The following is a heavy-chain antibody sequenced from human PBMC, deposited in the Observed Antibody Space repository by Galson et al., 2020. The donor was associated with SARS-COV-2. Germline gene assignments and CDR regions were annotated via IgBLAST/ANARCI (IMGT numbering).Heavy chain of an antibody. CDR1: GFSFSSYG. CDR2: IWYDGTKK. V-gene: IGHV3-33*01. D-gene: IGHD6-19*01. Sequence: GESLKISCAASGFSFSSYGIHWVRQAPGKGLEWVAVIWYDGTKKYYGDSVKGRFIISRDNSKNTVYLQMDSLRAEDTAIYYCTRERQWLVNWFDPWGQGTLVTVSS. CDR3: TRERQWLVNWFDP. J-gene: IGHJ5*02.